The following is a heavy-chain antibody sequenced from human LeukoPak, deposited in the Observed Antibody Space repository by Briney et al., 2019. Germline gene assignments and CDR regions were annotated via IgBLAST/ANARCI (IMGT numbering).Heavy chain of an antibody. CDR2: IYYSGST. D-gene: IGHD5-24*01. CDR3: ARAVPTRWLQVQVRKGSKYYFDY. V-gene: IGHV4-39*02. J-gene: IGHJ4*02. Sequence: SETLSLTCTVSGGSISSSSYYWGWIRQPPGKGLEWIGSIYYSGSTYYNPSLKSRVTISVDTSKNHFSLKLSSVTAADTAVYYCARAVPTRWLQVQVRKGSKYYFDYWGQGTLVTVSS. CDR1: GGSISSSSYY.